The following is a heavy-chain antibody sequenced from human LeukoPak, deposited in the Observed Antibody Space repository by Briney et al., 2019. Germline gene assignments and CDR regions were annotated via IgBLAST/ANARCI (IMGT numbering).Heavy chain of an antibody. J-gene: IGHJ4*02. CDR1: GFTFSDYY. Sequence: GVSLRLSCAASGFTFSDYYMSWIRQAPGKGLEWVSYISSSSSYTNYADSVKGRFTISRDNAKNSLYLQMNSLRAEDTAVYYCARDRVAGTFKYYFDYWGQGTLVTVS. V-gene: IGHV3-11*05. D-gene: IGHD6-19*01. CDR2: ISSSSSYT. CDR3: ARDRVAGTFKYYFDY.